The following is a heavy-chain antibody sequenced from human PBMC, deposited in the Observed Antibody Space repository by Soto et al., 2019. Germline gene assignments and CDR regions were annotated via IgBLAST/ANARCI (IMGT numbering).Heavy chain of an antibody. CDR2: INKDGGTT. CDR3: AKDLHWYGMDV. V-gene: IGHV3-23*01. Sequence: EVQLWESGGGLVQPGESLRLSCAASGFTFSDYFMNWVRQAPGKGLEWVSGINKDGGTTQNADFVRGRFTISRDNSRNTLYLQMNSVRVEDTALYYCAKDLHWYGMDVWGQGTTVTVS. J-gene: IGHJ6*02. CDR1: GFTFSDYF. D-gene: IGHD1-20*01.